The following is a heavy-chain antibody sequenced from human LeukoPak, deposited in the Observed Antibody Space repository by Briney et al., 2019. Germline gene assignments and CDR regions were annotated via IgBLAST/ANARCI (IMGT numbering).Heavy chain of an antibody. V-gene: IGHV3-20*04. CDR2: INWNGGST. CDR1: GFTFDDYG. Sequence: GGSLRLSCAASGFTFDDYGLSWVRQAPGKGLEWVSGINWNGGSTGYADSVKGRFTISRDNAKNSLYLQMNSLRAEDTALYYCARAAAPTGFGYYYYYYMDVWGKGTTVTVSS. D-gene: IGHD3-16*01. CDR3: ARAAAPTGFGYYYYYYMDV. J-gene: IGHJ6*03.